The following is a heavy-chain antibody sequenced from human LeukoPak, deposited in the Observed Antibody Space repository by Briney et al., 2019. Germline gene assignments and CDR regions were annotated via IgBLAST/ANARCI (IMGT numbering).Heavy chain of an antibody. CDR2: IYTSGST. J-gene: IGHJ5*02. D-gene: IGHD3-22*01. CDR3: ASITMIGKGFWFDP. Sequence: PSETLSLTCTVPGGSISSYYWSWIRQPAGKGLEWIGRIYTSGSTNYNPSLKSRVTMSVDTSKNQFSLKLSSVTAADTAVYYCASITMIGKGFWFDPWGQGTLVTVSS. V-gene: IGHV4-4*07. CDR1: GGSISSYY.